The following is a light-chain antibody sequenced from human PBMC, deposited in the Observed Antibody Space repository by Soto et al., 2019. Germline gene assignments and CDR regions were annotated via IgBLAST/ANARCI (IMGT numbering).Light chain of an antibody. Sequence: QSALTQPASVSGSPGQSITISCTGTSSDVGGYNHVSWYQQHPGKAPKLMIYEVSNRPSGVSSRFSASKSGNTASLTISGLQAEDEADYYCSSYTSSSTIVFGTGTKLTVL. J-gene: IGLJ1*01. V-gene: IGLV2-14*01. CDR3: SSYTSSSTIV. CDR2: EVS. CDR1: SSDVGGYNH.